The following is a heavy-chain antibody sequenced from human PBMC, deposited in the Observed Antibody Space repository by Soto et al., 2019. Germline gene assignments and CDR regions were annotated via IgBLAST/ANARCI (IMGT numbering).Heavy chain of an antibody. CDR3: ASRLPDYYDSSGYYYNRWFDP. J-gene: IGHJ5*02. CDR1: GGSISSGGYY. V-gene: IGHV4-31*03. CDR2: IYYSGST. D-gene: IGHD3-22*01. Sequence: PSETLSLTCTVSGGSISSGGYYWSWIRQHPGKGLEWIGYIYYSGSTYYNPSLKSRVTISVDTSKNQFSLKLSSVTAADTAVYYCASRLPDYYDSSGYYYNRWFDPWGQGTLVTVSS.